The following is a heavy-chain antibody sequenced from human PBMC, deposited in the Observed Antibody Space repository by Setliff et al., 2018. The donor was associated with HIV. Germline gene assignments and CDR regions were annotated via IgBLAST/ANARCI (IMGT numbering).Heavy chain of an antibody. J-gene: IGHJ4*02. V-gene: IGHV1-3*03. CDR3: ARGHTYYYDSSGYYYDY. CDR2: ISGSGNT. CDR1: GYIFTSNT. D-gene: IGHD3-22*01. Sequence: GASVKVSCKASGYIFTSNTIHWVRQAPGQRLQWMGCISGSGNTKFSQELQGRVTLTRDTSANTAYMELSSLMSEDTAVYYCARGHTYYYDSSGYYYDYWGQGTLVTVSS.